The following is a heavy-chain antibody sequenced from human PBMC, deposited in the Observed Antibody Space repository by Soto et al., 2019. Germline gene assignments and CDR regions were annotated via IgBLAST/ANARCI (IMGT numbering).Heavy chain of an antibody. D-gene: IGHD5-12*01. CDR2: IIPIFGTA. V-gene: IGHV1-69*13. CDR3: ASIVATPHYYFDY. J-gene: IGHJ4*02. CDR1: GGTFSSYA. Sequence: SVKVSCKASGGTFSSYAISWVRQAPGQGLEWMGGIIPIFGTANYAQKFQGRVTITADESTSTAYMELSSLRSEDTAVYYCASIVATPHYYFDYWGQGTLVTVSS.